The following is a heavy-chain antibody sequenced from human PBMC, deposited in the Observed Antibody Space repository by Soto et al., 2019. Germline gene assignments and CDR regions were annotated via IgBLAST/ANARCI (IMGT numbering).Heavy chain of an antibody. V-gene: IGHV4-30-2*01. J-gene: IGHJ4*02. CDR2: IYHSGST. Sequence: QLQLQESGSGLVKPSQTLSLTCAVSGGSISSGGYSWSWIRQPPGKGLEWIGYIYHSGSTYYNPSLKSRVTISVDRSKNQFSLKLSSVTAADTAVYYCVGGYSGYEGNFDYWGQGTLVTVSS. D-gene: IGHD5-12*01. CDR1: GGSISSGGYS. CDR3: VGGYSGYEGNFDY.